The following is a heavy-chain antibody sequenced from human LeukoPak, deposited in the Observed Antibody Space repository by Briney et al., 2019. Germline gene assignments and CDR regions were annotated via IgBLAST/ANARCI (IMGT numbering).Heavy chain of an antibody. CDR3: ARILDSYWGQLGY. J-gene: IGHJ4*01. CDR1: GFSFSGYG. D-gene: IGHD7-27*01. CDR2: IRSDGSNK. Sequence: GGTLRLSCAGSGFSFSGYGMHWVRPAPGKGLEWMAFIRSDGSNKYYADSVKGRFTISRANSKTTLHLKMNSLRAEDMDVFYCARILDSYWGQLGYLGQGTLGTVSS. V-gene: IGHV3-30*02.